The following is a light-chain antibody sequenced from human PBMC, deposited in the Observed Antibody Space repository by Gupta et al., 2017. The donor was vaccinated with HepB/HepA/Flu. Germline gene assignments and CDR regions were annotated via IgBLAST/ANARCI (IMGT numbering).Light chain of an antibody. CDR3: SSYTLRDAVV. Sequence: QSALTQPASVSGSLGQSITSSCTGSTSDIGSYDNVSWIQQHPGNHPQGIMYDVTNRRSALSTRRSGSKSGNAESPPISGLQAEEDADYYCSSYTLRDAVVFGGGTKLTVL. CDR1: TSDIGSYDN. J-gene: IGLJ3*02. V-gene: IGLV2-14*01. CDR2: DVT.